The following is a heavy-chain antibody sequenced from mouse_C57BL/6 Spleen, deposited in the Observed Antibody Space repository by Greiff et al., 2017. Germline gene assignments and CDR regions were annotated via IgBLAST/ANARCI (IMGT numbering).Heavy chain of an antibody. J-gene: IGHJ3*01. Sequence: QVQLKQSGAELVRPGASVTLSCKASGYTFTDYEMHWVKQTPVHGLEWIGAIDPETGGTAYNQKFKGKAILTADKSSSTAYMELRSLTSEDSAVXYCTIDSSGYGFAYWGQGTLVTVSA. D-gene: IGHD3-2*02. CDR1: GYTFTDYE. V-gene: IGHV1-15*01. CDR3: TIDSSGYGFAY. CDR2: IDPETGGT.